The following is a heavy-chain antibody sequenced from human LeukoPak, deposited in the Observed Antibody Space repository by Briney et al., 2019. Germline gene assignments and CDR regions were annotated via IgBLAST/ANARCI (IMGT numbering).Heavy chain of an antibody. CDR1: GYNFTGYY. V-gene: IGHV1-2*02. D-gene: IGHD5-12*01. CDR2: INPNTGGT. CDR3: ARFYSGYGNYYYYMDI. Sequence: GASVKVSCKASGYNFTGYYLHWVRQAPGQGLEWMGWINPNTGGTKYAQKFRGRVTMTRDTSISTAYMELSRLRSDDTAVYYCARFYSGYGNYYYYMDIWGKGTTVTVSS. J-gene: IGHJ6*03.